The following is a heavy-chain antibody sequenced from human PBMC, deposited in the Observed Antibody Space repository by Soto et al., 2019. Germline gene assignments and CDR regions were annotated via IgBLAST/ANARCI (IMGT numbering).Heavy chain of an antibody. Sequence: PGGSLRLSCAASGFTFSSYSMNWVRQAPGKGLEWVSYISSSSSTIYYADSVKGRFTISRDNAKNSLYLQMNSLRDEDTAVYYCARDRFVLMVYASYGMDVWGQGTTVTVSS. CDR3: ARDRFVLMVYASYGMDV. V-gene: IGHV3-48*02. CDR1: GFTFSSYS. J-gene: IGHJ6*02. CDR2: ISSSSSTI. D-gene: IGHD2-8*01.